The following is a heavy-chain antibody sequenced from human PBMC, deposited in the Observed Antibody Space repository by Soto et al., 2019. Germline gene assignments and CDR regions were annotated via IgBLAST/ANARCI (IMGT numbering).Heavy chain of an antibody. CDR1: GFTFTSSA. CDR2: IVVGSGNT. D-gene: IGHD3-9*01. Sequence: GASVKVSCKASGFTFTSSAMQWVRQARGQRLEWIGWIVVGSGNTNYAQKFQERVTITRDMSTSTAYMGLSSLRSEDTAVYYCAADLSYYDILTGYYGMDVWGQGTTVTVSS. CDR3: AADLSYYDILTGYYGMDV. J-gene: IGHJ6*02. V-gene: IGHV1-58*02.